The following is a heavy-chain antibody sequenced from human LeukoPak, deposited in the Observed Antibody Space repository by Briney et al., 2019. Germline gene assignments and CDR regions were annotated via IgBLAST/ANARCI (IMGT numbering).Heavy chain of an antibody. CDR3: TKEASQSYGRT. CDR2: ISSSNSYI. D-gene: IGHD4-23*01. Sequence: GVLRLSCAASGFTFSSYNMHWVRQPPGKGLEWVSSISSSNSYIYYADSMKGRFTISRDNAKNSLYLQMNSLRAEDTAVYYCTKEASQSYGRTWGQGTLVTVSP. J-gene: IGHJ4*02. CDR1: GFTFSSYN. V-gene: IGHV3-21*04.